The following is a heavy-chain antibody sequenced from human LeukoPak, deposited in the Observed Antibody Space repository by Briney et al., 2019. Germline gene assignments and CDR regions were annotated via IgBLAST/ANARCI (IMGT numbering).Heavy chain of an antibody. CDR1: GFTFSSYS. J-gene: IGHJ4*02. CDR3: ASSVVPAAVLDY. CDR2: ISSSSSYI. Sequence: GGSLGLSCAASGFTFSSYSMNWVRQAPGKGLEWVSSISSSSSYICYADSVKGRFTISRDNAKNSLYLQMNSLRAEDTAVYYCASSVVPAAVLDYWGQGTLVTVSS. V-gene: IGHV3-21*01. D-gene: IGHD2-2*01.